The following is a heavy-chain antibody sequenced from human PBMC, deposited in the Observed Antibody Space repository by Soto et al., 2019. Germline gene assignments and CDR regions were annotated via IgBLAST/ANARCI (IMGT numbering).Heavy chain of an antibody. J-gene: IGHJ5*02. CDR2: IYYSGST. D-gene: IGHD3-10*01. CDR3: ARLRGSSGSVGWFDP. Sequence: PSETLSLTCTVSGGSISSSSYYWGWIRQPPGKGLEWIGSIYYSGSTYYNPSLKSRVTISVDTSKNQFSLKLSSVTAADTAVYYCARLRGSSGSVGWFDPWGQGTLVTVSS. V-gene: IGHV4-39*01. CDR1: GGSISSSSYY.